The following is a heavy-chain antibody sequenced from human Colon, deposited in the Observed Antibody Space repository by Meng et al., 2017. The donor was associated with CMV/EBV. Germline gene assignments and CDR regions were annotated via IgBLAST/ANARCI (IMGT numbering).Heavy chain of an antibody. D-gene: IGHD1-1*01. J-gene: IGHJ2*01. CDR2: IDPNSGGT. Sequence: ASVKVSCKASGYTFTGFYIHWVRQAPGQGLEWMGWIDPNSGGTNSAQKFQGRVTMTRDTSISTAYMELSRLTADDTALYYCARVVTGLHWYFDFWGRGTLVTVSS. CDR1: GYTFTGFY. V-gene: IGHV1-2*02. CDR3: ARVVTGLHWYFDF.